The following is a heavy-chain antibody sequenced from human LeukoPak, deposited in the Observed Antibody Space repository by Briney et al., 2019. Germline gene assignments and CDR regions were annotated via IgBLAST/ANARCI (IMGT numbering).Heavy chain of an antibody. CDR2: IYTSGST. CDR1: GGSISSGSYY. J-gene: IGHJ5*02. CDR3: ARERGWPIMITSDNWFDP. V-gene: IGHV4-61*02. D-gene: IGHD3-16*01. Sequence: SETLSLTCTVSGGSISSGSYYWSWIRQPAGKGLEWIGRIYTSGSTNYNPSLKSRVTISVDTSKNQFSLKLSSVTAADTAVYYCARERGWPIMITSDNWFDPWGQGTLVTVSS.